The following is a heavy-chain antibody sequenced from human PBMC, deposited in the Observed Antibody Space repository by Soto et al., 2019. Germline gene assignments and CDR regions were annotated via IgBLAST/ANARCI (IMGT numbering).Heavy chain of an antibody. CDR1: GFTFSSYA. CDR3: AKDSTAYSGSYFDWFDP. CDR2: ISGSGGST. Sequence: EVQLLESGGGLVQPGGSLRLSCAASGFTFSSYAMSWVRQAPGKGLEWVSAISGSGGSTYYADSVKCRFTISRDNSKNTLYLQMNSLRAEDTAVYYCAKDSTAYSGSYFDWFDPWGQGTLVTVSS. D-gene: IGHD1-26*01. V-gene: IGHV3-23*01. J-gene: IGHJ5*02.